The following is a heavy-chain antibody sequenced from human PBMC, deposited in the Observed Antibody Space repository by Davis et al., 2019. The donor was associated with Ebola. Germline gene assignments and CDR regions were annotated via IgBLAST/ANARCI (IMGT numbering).Heavy chain of an antibody. D-gene: IGHD3-16*01. CDR3: VRFGHGAY. J-gene: IGHJ4*02. CDR1: GGSISSYY. Sequence: PSETLSLTCTVSGGSISSYYWSWIRQPAGKGLEWIGRIYASGNSNSNPSLKSRVTMSVDTSKDQFSLKLSSVTAADTAVYYCVRFGHGAYWGQGMLVTVSA. V-gene: IGHV4-4*07. CDR2: IYASGNS.